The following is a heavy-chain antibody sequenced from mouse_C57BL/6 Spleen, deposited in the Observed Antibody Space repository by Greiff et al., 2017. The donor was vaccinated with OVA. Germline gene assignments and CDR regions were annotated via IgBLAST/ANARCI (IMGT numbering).Heavy chain of an antibody. CDR3: TCDYDCFAD. Sequence: VQLQQPGAELVRPGSSVKLSCKASGYTFTSYWMHWVNQRPIQGLEWIGNIDPSDSETHYNQKFKDKATLTVDKATSPAYLQLSSLTSEDSAVCYCTCDYDCFADWGQGTLVTVSA. CDR2: IDPSDSET. J-gene: IGHJ3*01. V-gene: IGHV1-52*01. CDR1: GYTFTSYW. D-gene: IGHD2-4*01.